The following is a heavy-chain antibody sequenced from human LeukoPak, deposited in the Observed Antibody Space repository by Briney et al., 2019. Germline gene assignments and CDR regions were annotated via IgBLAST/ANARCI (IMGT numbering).Heavy chain of an antibody. CDR2: INPNSGGT. V-gene: IGHV1-2*02. Sequence: GASVKVSRKASGYTFTGYYMHWVRQAPGQGLEWMGWINPNSGGTNYAQKFQGRVTMTRDTSISTAYMELSRLRSDDTAVYYCARSVVVPAAHTYYFDYWGQGTLVTVSS. CDR1: GYTFTGYY. J-gene: IGHJ4*02. CDR3: ARSVVVPAAHTYYFDY. D-gene: IGHD2-2*01.